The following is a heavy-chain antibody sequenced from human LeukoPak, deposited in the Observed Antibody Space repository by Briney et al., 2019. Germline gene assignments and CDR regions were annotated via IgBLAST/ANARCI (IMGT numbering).Heavy chain of an antibody. V-gene: IGHV4-34*01. CDR2: INHSGSA. D-gene: IGHD3-3*01. Sequence: SETLSLTCAVFGGSFSGDYGIWMRLPPGKGLEWIGEINHSGSASYNPSLKSRVTISFDTSKNQFSLKLISVTAADTAVYYCARDRGDHWYVDLWGRGTLVTVSS. CDR1: GGSFSGDY. J-gene: IGHJ2*01. CDR3: ARDRGDHWYVDL.